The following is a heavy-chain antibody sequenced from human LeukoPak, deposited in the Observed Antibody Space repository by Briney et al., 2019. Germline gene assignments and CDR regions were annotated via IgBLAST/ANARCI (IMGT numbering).Heavy chain of an antibody. CDR3: TRDEAAATN. CDR1: GFTFSDFY. J-gene: IGHJ4*02. CDR2: IKQDGREK. V-gene: IGHV3-7*01. D-gene: IGHD6-13*01. Sequence: GGSLRLSCAASGFTFSDFYMTWIRQAPGKGPEWVANIKQDGREKHYVDSVKGRFTISRDNAKSSLYLQMNSLRVEDTAVYYCTRDEAAATNWGQGTLVTVSS.